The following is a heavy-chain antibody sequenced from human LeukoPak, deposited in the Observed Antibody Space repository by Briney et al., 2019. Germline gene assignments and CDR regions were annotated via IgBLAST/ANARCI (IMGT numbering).Heavy chain of an antibody. D-gene: IGHD3-22*01. J-gene: IGHJ5*02. Sequence: GGSLRLSCAASGFTVSSNYMSWVRQAPGKGLEWVSVIYSGGSTYYADSVKGRFTISRDNSKNTLYLQMNSLRAEDTAVYYCARDWVYDSSGYYWFDPWGQGTLVTVSS. CDR2: IYSGGST. CDR3: ARDWVYDSSGYYWFDP. V-gene: IGHV3-66*01. CDR1: GFTVSSNY.